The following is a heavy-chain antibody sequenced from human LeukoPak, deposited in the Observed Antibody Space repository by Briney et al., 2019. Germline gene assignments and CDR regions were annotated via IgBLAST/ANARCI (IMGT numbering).Heavy chain of an antibody. D-gene: IGHD2-15*01. J-gene: IGHJ4*02. V-gene: IGHV4-39*02. CDR2: IYYSGST. CDR1: GGSISSSSYY. Sequence: SETLSLTCTVSGGSISSSSYYWGWIRQPPGKGLEWIGSIYYSGSTYYNPSLKSRVTISVDTSKNQFSLKLSSVTAADTAVYYCARDKRGGSPYYFDSWGQGTLVTVSS. CDR3: ARDKRGGSPYYFDS.